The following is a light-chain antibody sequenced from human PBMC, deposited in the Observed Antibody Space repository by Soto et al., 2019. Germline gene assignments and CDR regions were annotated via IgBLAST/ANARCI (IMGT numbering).Light chain of an antibody. CDR1: TVGSRS. Sequence: SYELTQPPSVSVAPGETARISCGVTTVGSRSVHWYQQKPGQAPFLVIYYDSDRPSGIPERFSGSNSGNTATLIISRVEAGDEADYYCQVWEATGDQVVFGGGTKLTVL. V-gene: IGLV3-21*01. CDR3: QVWEATGDQVV. J-gene: IGLJ2*01. CDR2: YDS.